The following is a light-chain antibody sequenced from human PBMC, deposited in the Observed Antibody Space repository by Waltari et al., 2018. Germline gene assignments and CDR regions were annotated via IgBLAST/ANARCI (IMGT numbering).Light chain of an antibody. CDR2: GSS. Sequence: EIVLTQSPGTLSLSPGERATLSCRASQTVTSAYLAWYQQKPGQAPRLLIYGSSSRATGIPDRFSGSGSATDFTLTISNLQAEDVAVYYCLQYYSAPRTFGGGTKVEIK. CDR3: LQYYSAPRT. J-gene: IGKJ4*01. V-gene: IGKV3-20*01. CDR1: QTVTSAY.